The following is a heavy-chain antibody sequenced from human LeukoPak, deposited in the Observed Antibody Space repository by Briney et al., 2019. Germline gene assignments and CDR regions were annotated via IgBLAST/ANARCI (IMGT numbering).Heavy chain of an antibody. J-gene: IGHJ6*03. D-gene: IGHD3-3*02. Sequence: GGSLRLPCAASGFTFSTYEMHWVRQAPGKGLEWVSYISRGGNFIYYADSVKGRFTISRDDAKNSLFLQMNSLRGEDTAVYYCARDSFSDYYYYMDVWGKGTTVTVSS. V-gene: IGHV3-48*03. CDR3: ARDSFSDYYYYMDV. CDR2: ISRGGNFI. CDR1: GFTFSTYE.